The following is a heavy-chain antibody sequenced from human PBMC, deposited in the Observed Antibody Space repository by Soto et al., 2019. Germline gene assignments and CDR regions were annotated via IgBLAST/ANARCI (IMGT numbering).Heavy chain of an antibody. V-gene: IGHV4-34*01. CDR3: ARVLLAGVTTD. J-gene: IGHJ4*02. Sequence: QVQLQQWGAGLFKPSETLSLTCAVYGGSFSGYYWSWIRQPPGKGPEWIGESNHVGNTNYNPSLKSRVTLPVDPSKTQFSLRLTSVTAADTAVYYCARVLLAGVTTDWGQGTLVIVSS. CDR1: GGSFSGYY. CDR2: SNHVGNT. D-gene: IGHD5-18*01.